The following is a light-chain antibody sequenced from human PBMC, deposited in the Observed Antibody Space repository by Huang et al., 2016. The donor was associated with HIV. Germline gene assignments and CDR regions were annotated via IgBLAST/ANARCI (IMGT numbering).Light chain of an antibody. CDR2: AAS. CDR1: QGIGND. CDR3: LQNYNDPHT. V-gene: IGKV1-6*01. J-gene: IGKJ2*01. Sequence: AIQMTQSPSSLSAFVGDRVTITCRASQGIGNDLAWYQRKPGKAPKLLISAASTLQKGVPSRFSGSGSGTDFTLTISSLQPEDFATYYCLQNYNDPHTFGQGTKLEIK.